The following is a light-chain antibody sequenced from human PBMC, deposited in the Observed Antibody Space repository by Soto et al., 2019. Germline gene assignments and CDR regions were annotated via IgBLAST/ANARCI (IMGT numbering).Light chain of an antibody. J-gene: IGKJ1*01. CDR2: GIS. CDR1: HTISSSY. V-gene: IGKV3-20*01. Sequence: EIVLTQSPGTLSLSPGERATLSCRASHTISSSYLAWYQQKPGQAPRLLMYGISRRATGIPDRFSGSGSGTGCTLTITRLEPEDFAVYYCQQYVTSSPRTFGQGTKVEIK. CDR3: QQYVTSSPRT.